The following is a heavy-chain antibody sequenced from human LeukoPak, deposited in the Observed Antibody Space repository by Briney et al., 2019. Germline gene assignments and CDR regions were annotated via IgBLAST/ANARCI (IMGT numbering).Heavy chain of an antibody. D-gene: IGHD5-12*01. CDR2: IYYSGST. CDR1: GPSISGTTYY. Sequence: SETLSLTCTVSGPSISGTTYYWGWVRQPPGKGLEWIVSIYYSGSTYYNPSLKSRVTISVDTSKNQFSLKLSSVTAADTAVYYCARRGYSGFEAFDIWGQGTMVTVSS. J-gene: IGHJ3*02. V-gene: IGHV4-39*01. CDR3: ARRGYSGFEAFDI.